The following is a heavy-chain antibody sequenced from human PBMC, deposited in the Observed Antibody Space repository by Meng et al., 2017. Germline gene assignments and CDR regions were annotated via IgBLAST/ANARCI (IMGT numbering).Heavy chain of an antibody. CDR1: GDSGTVGSHY. CDR2: IDYGGST. CDR3: ARTRGDYYFDY. V-gene: IGHV4-61*01. J-gene: IGHJ4*02. Sequence: QAQLQESGPALVRRSETLSLTCPVSGDSGTVGSHYWSWIRQPPGKGLEWIGYIDYGGSTSYNPSLRSRVTISVDTSNNQFSLKLSSVTAADTAVFYCARTRGDYYFDYWGQGTLVTVSS. D-gene: IGHD3-16*01.